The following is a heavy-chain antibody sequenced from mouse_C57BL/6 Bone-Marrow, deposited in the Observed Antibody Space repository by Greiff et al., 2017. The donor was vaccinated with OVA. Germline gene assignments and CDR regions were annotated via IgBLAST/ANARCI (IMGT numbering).Heavy chain of an antibody. D-gene: IGHD5-1*01. CDR1: GYTFTSYW. Sequence: VQLQQSGAELARPGASVKMSCKASGYTFTSYWMHWVKQRPGQGLEWIGYINPSSGYTKYNQKFKDKATLTADKSSSTAYMQLSSLTYEDSAVYYCATSNYAMDYWGQGTSVTVSS. J-gene: IGHJ4*01. V-gene: IGHV1-7*01. CDR3: ATSNYAMDY. CDR2: INPSSGYT.